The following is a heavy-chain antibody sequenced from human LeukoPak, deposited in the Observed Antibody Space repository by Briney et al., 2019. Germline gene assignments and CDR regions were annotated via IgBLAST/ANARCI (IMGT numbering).Heavy chain of an antibody. V-gene: IGHV4-59*01. CDR2: IYYSGST. J-gene: IGHJ5*02. CDR1: GGSISGYY. CDR3: ARGFDYGDYGGWFDP. Sequence: SETLSLTCSVSGGSISGYYWSWIRQPPGKGLEWVGYIYYSGSTNYNPSLKSRVTISVDTDKNQFSLRLSSVTAADTAVYYCARGFDYGDYGGWFDPWGQGALVTVSS. D-gene: IGHD4-17*01.